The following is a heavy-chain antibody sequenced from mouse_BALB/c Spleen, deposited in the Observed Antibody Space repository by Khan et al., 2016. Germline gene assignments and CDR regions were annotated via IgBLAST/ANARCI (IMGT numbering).Heavy chain of an antibody. CDR3: TRSCYGYDVWFTY. D-gene: IGHD2-2*01. CDR1: GFTFSDAW. J-gene: IGHJ3*01. V-gene: IGHV6-6*01. CDR2: IRSKANHHAT. Sequence: EVKLEESGGGLVQPGRSMKLSCAAAGFTFSDAWMDWVRQSPEKGLEWVAEIRSKANHHATYYAESVIGRFTISRDDSKSSVNLQMNSLRAEDTGIYSGTRSCYGYDVWFTYWGQGTLVTVSA.